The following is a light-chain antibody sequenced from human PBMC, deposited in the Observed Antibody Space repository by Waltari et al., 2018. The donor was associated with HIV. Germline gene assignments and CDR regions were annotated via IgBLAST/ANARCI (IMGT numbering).Light chain of an antibody. J-gene: IGKJ2*01. Sequence: IVMTQSPLSLPVTPGEPASISCRSRQILLHSNGYTYLLAWYLQRPGQSPQLLLYLGCIRASGVPDRFSGSGSGTDFTLRISRVEAEDVGVYYCMKNLLFPYTFGQGTKLEIK. CDR2: LGC. V-gene: IGKV2-28*01. CDR3: MKNLLFPYT. CDR1: QILLHSNGYTY.